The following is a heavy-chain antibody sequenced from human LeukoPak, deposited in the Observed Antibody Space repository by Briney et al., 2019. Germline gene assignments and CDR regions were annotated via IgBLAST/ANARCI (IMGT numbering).Heavy chain of an antibody. CDR1: GYSLADLA. Sequence: ASVKVSCKVSGYSLADLAMHWARQAPGKGLEWMGGFFGEHGKTIYAQKFQGRVTMTEDTSADTAYMELKSLRSDDTAVYYCATDRSEITADDTRFHYWGQGSLVTVSS. J-gene: IGHJ4*02. CDR2: FFGEHGKT. D-gene: IGHD6-13*01. V-gene: IGHV1-24*01. CDR3: ATDRSEITADDTRFHY.